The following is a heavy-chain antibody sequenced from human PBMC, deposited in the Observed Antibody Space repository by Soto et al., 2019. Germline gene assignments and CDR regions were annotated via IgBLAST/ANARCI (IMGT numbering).Heavy chain of an antibody. J-gene: IGHJ4*02. Sequence: GVSLRLSCAASGFTFSSYAMSWVRQAPGKGLEWVSAISGSGGSTYYADSVKGRFTISRDNSKNTLYLQMNSLRAEDTAVYYCAKASTGTTTVFDYWGQGTLVTVSS. V-gene: IGHV3-23*01. CDR3: AKASTGTTTVFDY. CDR1: GFTFSSYA. D-gene: IGHD1-7*01. CDR2: ISGSGGST.